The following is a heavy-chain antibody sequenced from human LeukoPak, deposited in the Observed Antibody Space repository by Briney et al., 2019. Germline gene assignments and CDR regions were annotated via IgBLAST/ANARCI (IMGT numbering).Heavy chain of an antibody. J-gene: IGHJ5*02. CDR2: VDPEDGET. Sequence: ASVKISCKASGYTFTDYYMHWVQQAPGKGLEWMGRVDPEDGETIYGEKFEGRVTMSADTSTHTAYMELSSLRSEDTAIFYCTTDRDSGWSWGQGTLVTVSS. CDR1: GYTFTDYY. CDR3: TTDRDSGWS. V-gene: IGHV1-69-2*01. D-gene: IGHD6-19*01.